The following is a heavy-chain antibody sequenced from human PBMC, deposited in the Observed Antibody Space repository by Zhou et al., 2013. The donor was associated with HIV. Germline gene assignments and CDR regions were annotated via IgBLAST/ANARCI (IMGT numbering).Heavy chain of an antibody. CDR1: GYNFATSG. V-gene: IGHV1-18*01. CDR3: ARVVSHIPPGAY. J-gene: IGHJ4*02. CDR2: INAYNGDT. Sequence: QVQLEQSGAEVKKPGSSVKVSCRASGYNFATSGITWVRQAPGQGLEWMGWINAYNGDTSYAQKFRGRVTMTTDTPTATAYMELTRLTSDDTAMYFCARVVSHIPPGAYWGQGTLVTVSS.